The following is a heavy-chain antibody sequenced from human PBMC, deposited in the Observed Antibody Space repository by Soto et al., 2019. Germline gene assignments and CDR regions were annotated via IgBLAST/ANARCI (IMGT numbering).Heavy chain of an antibody. V-gene: IGHV3-30*18. CDR1: GFTFSSYG. D-gene: IGHD3-3*01. J-gene: IGHJ6*02. Sequence: LSLTCAASGFTFSSYGMHWVRQAPGKGLEWVAVISYDGSNKYYADSVKGRFTISRDNSKNTLYLQMNSLRAEDTAVYYCANAIFGVVKDGMDVWGQGTTVTVSS. CDR3: ANAIFGVVKDGMDV. CDR2: ISYDGSNK.